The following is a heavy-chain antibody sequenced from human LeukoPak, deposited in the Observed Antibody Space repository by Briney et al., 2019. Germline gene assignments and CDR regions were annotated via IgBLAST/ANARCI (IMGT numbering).Heavy chain of an antibody. Sequence: GRSLRLSCAASGFTFSSYAMHWVRQAPGKGLEYVSAISSNGGSTYYVNSVKGRFTISRDNSKNTLYLQMGSLRAEDMAVYYCATSSSWSLRYFQHWGQGTLVTVSS. J-gene: IGHJ1*01. CDR2: ISSNGGST. CDR1: GFTFSSYA. V-gene: IGHV3-64*01. CDR3: ATSSSWSLRYFQH. D-gene: IGHD6-13*01.